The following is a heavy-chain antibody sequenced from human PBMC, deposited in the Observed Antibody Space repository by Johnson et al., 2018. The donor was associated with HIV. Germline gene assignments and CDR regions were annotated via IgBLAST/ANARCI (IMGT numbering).Heavy chain of an antibody. D-gene: IGHD4-17*01. J-gene: IGHJ3*02. CDR2: ISYDGSNK. Sequence: QVQLVESGGGVVQPGRSLRLSCAASGFTFSSYAMHWVRQAPGKGLEWVAVISYDGSNKYYADSGKGRLTISREKSKNSLYLPMNSLRAEDTALYYCAKSAYGDSVSFYLSAFDIWGHGTMVTVSS. CDR3: AKSAYGDSVSFYLSAFDI. CDR1: GFTFSSYA. V-gene: IGHV3-30-3*02.